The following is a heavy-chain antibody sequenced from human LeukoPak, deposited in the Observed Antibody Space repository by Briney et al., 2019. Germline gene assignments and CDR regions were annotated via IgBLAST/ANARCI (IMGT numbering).Heavy chain of an antibody. CDR1: GGSISSYY. V-gene: IGHV4-4*07. D-gene: IGHD3-9*01. Sequence: SETLSLTCTVSGGSISSYYWSWIRQPAGKGLEWIGRIYTSGSTNYNPSLKSRVTISVDTSKNQFSLKLSSVTAADTAVYYCARGAYFDWLLTDAFNIWGQGTMVTVSS. CDR3: ARGAYFDWLLTDAFNI. J-gene: IGHJ3*02. CDR2: IYTSGST.